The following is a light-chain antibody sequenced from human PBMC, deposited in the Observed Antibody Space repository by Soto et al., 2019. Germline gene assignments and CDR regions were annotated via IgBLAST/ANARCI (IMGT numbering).Light chain of an antibody. CDR3: QQRNIWPPVT. V-gene: IGKV3D-20*02. CDR1: QRVRSDY. J-gene: IGKJ5*01. CDR2: GVS. Sequence: EIVLTQSPDTLSLSPGQRATLSCRASQRVRSDYFAWYQQKPGQDPRVIIFGVSTRATGVPDRFSGSGSGTDFTLTISSLEPEDFAVYYCQQRNIWPPVTFGQGTRLEIK.